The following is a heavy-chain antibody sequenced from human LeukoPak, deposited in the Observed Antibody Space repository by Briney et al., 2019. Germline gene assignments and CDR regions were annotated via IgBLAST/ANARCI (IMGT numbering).Heavy chain of an antibody. V-gene: IGHV5-51*01. CDR2: IYPGDSDT. Sequence: GESLKISCKGSGYSFTSYWIGWVRQMPGKGLEWMGIIYPGDSDTRYSPSFQGQVTISADKSISTAYLQWSSLKASDTAMYYCARHFLAEYDSSGYVDYWGQGTLVTVSS. J-gene: IGHJ4*02. CDR1: GYSFTSYW. CDR3: ARHFLAEYDSSGYVDY. D-gene: IGHD3-22*01.